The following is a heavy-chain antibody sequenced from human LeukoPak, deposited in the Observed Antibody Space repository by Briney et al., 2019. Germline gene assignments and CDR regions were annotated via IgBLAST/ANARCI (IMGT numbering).Heavy chain of an antibody. CDR1: GGSISSYY. V-gene: IGHV4-4*07. Sequence: SETLSLTCTVSGGSISSYYWSWIRQPAGRGLEWIGLIHTSGSTNYNPSLKSRVTVSVDTSKNQFSLKLSSVTAADTAVYYCARDLTTPPYNWFDLWGQGTLVTVSS. CDR2: IHTSGST. CDR3: ARDLTTPPYNWFDL. D-gene: IGHD4-17*01. J-gene: IGHJ5*02.